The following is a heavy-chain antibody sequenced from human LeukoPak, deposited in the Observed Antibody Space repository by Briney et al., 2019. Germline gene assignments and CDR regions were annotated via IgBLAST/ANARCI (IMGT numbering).Heavy chain of an antibody. J-gene: IGHJ6*03. CDR1: GFTFSNYG. CDR3: ARDSYDFWSGYYYYYYYMDV. V-gene: IGHV3-30*19. Sequence: AGSLRLSCAASGFTFSNYGIHWVRQAPGKGLEGVAVITYDGSNKYYADSVEGRFTISRDNSKNTLYLQMNSLRAEDTAVYYCARDSYDFWSGYYYYYYYMDVWGKGTTVTVSS. D-gene: IGHD3-3*01. CDR2: ITYDGSNK.